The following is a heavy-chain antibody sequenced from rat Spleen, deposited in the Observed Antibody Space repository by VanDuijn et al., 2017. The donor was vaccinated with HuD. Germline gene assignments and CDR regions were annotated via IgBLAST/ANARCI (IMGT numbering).Heavy chain of an antibody. V-gene: IGHV5-25*01. CDR2: ISTGGGNT. CDR3: ARVTGVFAY. Sequence: EVQLVETGGGLVQPGRSLKLSCAASGFTFSHYYMAWVRQAPTKGLEWVASISTGGGNTYYRDSVKGRFTVSRDNAKSTLYLQMDSLWSEDTATYYCARVTGVFAYWGQGTLVTVSS. J-gene: IGHJ3*01. CDR1: GFTFSHYY. D-gene: IGHD5-1*01.